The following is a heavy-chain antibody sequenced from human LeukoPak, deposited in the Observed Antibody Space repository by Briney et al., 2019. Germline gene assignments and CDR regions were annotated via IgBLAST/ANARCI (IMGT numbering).Heavy chain of an antibody. CDR2: IKQDGSEE. D-gene: IGHD2-2*01. J-gene: IGHJ6*03. CDR1: GFTFSIFS. V-gene: IGHV3-7*01. CDR3: ARDQTRATYYYYIDV. Sequence: GGSLRLSCAASGFTFSIFSMTWVRQAPGKGLEWVANIKQDGSEEYYVDSVKGRFAISRDNAKNSLYLQMNSLRAEDTAVYYCARDQTRATYYYYIDVWGKGTTVTVSS.